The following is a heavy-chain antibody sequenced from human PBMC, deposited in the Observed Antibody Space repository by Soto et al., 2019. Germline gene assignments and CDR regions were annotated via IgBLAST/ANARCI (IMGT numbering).Heavy chain of an antibody. V-gene: IGHV3-21*01. Sequence: GGSLRLSCAASGFTFSSYSMNWVRQAPGKGLEWVSSISSSSSYIYYADSVKGRFTISRDNAKNSLYLQMNSLRAEDTAVYYCASDLTPHPSRYVYWFQLISGMDVWGQGATVTVSS. J-gene: IGHJ6*02. D-gene: IGHD3-9*01. CDR3: ASDLTPHPSRYVYWFQLISGMDV. CDR1: GFTFSSYS. CDR2: ISSSSSYI.